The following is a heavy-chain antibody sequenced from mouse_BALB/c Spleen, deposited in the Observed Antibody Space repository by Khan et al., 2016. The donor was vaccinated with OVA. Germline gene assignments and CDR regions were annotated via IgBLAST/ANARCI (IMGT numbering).Heavy chain of an antibody. J-gene: IGHJ2*01. V-gene: IGHV3-2*02. Sequence: VQLQESGPGLAKPSQSLSLTCTVTGYSITSCYAWNWIRKFPGNKLEWMGYIPYSGGTSYNPSLKSRTSFTRDTSKNTFFMQLNSVTTEDTATDNCARENCYGYCFDYWGQGTTLTVSS. CDR3: ARENCYGYCFDY. D-gene: IGHD1-1*01. CDR2: IPYSGGT. CDR1: GYSITSCYA.